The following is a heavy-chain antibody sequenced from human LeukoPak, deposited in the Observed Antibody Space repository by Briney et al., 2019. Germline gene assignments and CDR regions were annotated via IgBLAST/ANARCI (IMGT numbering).Heavy chain of an antibody. CDR1: GGSFSGYY. CDR2: INHSGST. D-gene: IGHD6-6*01. J-gene: IGHJ4*02. V-gene: IGHV4-34*01. CDR3: ASGYSSSSFDY. Sequence: PSETLSLTCAVYGGSFSGYYWSWIRQPPGKGLEWLGEINHSGSTNYNPSLKSRVTISVDTSKNQFSLKLSSVTAADTAVYYCASGYSSSSFDYWGPGTLVTVSS.